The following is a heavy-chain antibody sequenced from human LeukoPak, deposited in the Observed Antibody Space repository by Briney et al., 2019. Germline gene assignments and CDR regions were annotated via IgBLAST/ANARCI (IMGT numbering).Heavy chain of an antibody. V-gene: IGHV3-11*01. CDR1: GFTFNNYW. Sequence: GGSLRISCAASGFTFNNYWMTWVRQAPGKGLEWVSYISSSGSSLNYADSVRGRFTISRDNAKNSLYLQMNSLRAEDTAVYYCARARGAGPGAYFDYWGQGTLVTVSS. CDR3: ARARGAGPGAYFDY. J-gene: IGHJ4*02. D-gene: IGHD3-10*01. CDR2: ISSSGSSL.